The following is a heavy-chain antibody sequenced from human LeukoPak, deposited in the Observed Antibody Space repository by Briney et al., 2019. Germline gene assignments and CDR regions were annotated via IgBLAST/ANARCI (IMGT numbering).Heavy chain of an antibody. CDR3: ARLPMETADEGDYFDY. J-gene: IGHJ4*02. V-gene: IGHV1-69*13. Sequence: ASVKVSCKASGGTFSSYAISWVRQAPGQGLEWMGGIIPIFGTANYAQKFQGRVTITADESTSTAYMELSSLRSEDTAVYYCARLPMETADEGDYFDYWGQGTLVTVSS. D-gene: IGHD5-18*01. CDR1: GGTFSSYA. CDR2: IIPIFGTA.